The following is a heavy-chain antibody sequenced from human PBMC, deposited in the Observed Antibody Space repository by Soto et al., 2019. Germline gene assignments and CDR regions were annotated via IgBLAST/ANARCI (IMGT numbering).Heavy chain of an antibody. J-gene: IGHJ4*02. V-gene: IGHV3-20*03. CDR1: GFTFADYV. CDR2: INWNGGST. D-gene: IGHD3-9*01. CDR3: ARGVNYDVLTGLDY. Sequence: GGSLRLSSAASGFTFADYVMSWVRQAPGKGLEWVSGINWNGGSTAYADSVKGRFTISRDSAKDSLYLQMNSLRAEDTAFYYCARGVNYDVLTGLDYWGQGTLVTVSS.